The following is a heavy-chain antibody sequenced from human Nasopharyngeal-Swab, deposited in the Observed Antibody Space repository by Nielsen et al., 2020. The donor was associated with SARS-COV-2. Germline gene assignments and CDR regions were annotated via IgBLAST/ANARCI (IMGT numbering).Heavy chain of an antibody. Sequence: GESLKISCAASGFTFSRYEMSWVRQAPGKGLEWVSAISGSGGSTYYADSVKGRFTISRDNSKNTLYLQMNSLRAEDTAVYYCAKFSIGLGYYWGQGTLVTVSS. V-gene: IGHV3-23*01. CDR1: GFTFSRYE. J-gene: IGHJ4*02. CDR3: AKFSIGLGYY. D-gene: IGHD3-16*01. CDR2: ISGSGGST.